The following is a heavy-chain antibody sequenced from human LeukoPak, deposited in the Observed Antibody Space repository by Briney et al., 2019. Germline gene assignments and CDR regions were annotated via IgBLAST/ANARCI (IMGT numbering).Heavy chain of an antibody. Sequence: PSETLPLTCTVSGGSISSYYWSWIRQPPGKGLEWIGYIYYSGSTNYNPSLKSRVTISVDTSKNQFSLKLSSVTAADTAVYYCARVEQQLVHRYNWFDPWGQGTLVTVSS. J-gene: IGHJ5*02. CDR1: GGSISSYY. CDR3: ARVEQQLVHRYNWFDP. D-gene: IGHD6-13*01. CDR2: IYYSGST. V-gene: IGHV4-59*01.